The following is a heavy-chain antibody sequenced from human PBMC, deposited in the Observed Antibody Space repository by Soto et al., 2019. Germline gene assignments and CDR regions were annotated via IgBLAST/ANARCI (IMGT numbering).Heavy chain of an antibody. CDR3: ARFFGSGFDY. CDR1: GFTFSTDS. V-gene: IGHV3-48*02. J-gene: IGHJ4*02. D-gene: IGHD6-19*01. CDR2: ISTSGATR. Sequence: GGSLRLSCAASGFTFSTDSMNWVRQAPGKGLEWVAHISTSGATRYYADSVKGRFTISRDNAKTSLYLQMDSLGNEDTAVYYCARFFGSGFDYWGQGTLVTVSS.